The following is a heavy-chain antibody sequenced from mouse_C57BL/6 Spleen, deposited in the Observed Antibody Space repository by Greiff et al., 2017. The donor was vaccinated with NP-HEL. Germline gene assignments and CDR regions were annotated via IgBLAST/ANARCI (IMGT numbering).Heavy chain of an antibody. CDR1: GFTFSSYG. Sequence: EVQGVESGGDLVKPGGSLKLSCAASGFTFSSYGMSWVRQTPDKRLEWVATISSGGSYTYYPDSVKGRFTISRDNAKNTLYLQMSSLKSEDTAMYYCARLMITGNYYAMDYWGQGTSVTVSS. J-gene: IGHJ4*01. V-gene: IGHV5-6*01. CDR2: ISSGGSYT. D-gene: IGHD2-4*01. CDR3: ARLMITGNYYAMDY.